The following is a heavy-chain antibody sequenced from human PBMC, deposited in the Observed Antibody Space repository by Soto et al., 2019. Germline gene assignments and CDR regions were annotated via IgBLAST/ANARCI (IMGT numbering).Heavy chain of an antibody. J-gene: IGHJ6*03. CDR1: GGTFSSYT. Sequence: QVQLVQSGAEVKKPGSSVKVSCKASGGTFSSYTISWVRQAPGQGLEWMGRIIPILGIANYAQKYQGRVTITADKSTSTAYMELSSLRSEDTAVYYCARSSGVGLYYMDVWGKGTTVTVSS. CDR3: ARSSGVGLYYMDV. V-gene: IGHV1-69*02. CDR2: IIPILGIA. D-gene: IGHD2-8*01.